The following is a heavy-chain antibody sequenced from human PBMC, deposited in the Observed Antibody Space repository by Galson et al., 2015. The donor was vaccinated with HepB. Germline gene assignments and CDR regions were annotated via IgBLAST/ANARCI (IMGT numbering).Heavy chain of an antibody. CDR3: AKDTLRGGLFDY. Sequence: SLRLSCAASGFTFSSYAMSWVRQAPGKGLEWVSAISGSGGSTYYADSVKGRFTISRDNSKNTLYLQMNSLRAEDTAVYYCAKDTLRGGLFDYWGQGTLVTVSS. D-gene: IGHD3-10*01. CDR2: ISGSGGST. CDR1: GFTFSSYA. V-gene: IGHV3-23*01. J-gene: IGHJ4*02.